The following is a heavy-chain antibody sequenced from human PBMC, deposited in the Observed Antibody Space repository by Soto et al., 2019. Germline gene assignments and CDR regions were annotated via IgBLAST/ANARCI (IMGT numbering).Heavy chain of an antibody. J-gene: IGHJ4*02. CDR2: IIPIFGTA. D-gene: IGHD5-12*01. CDR1: GGTFSSYA. CDR3: ARVGRDGYNGDDY. Sequence: QVQLVQSGAEVKKPGSSVKVSCKASGGTFSSYAISWVRQAPGQGLEWMGGIIPIFGTANYAQKFQGRVTITADESTSPAYRELGSLRSEDTAVYYCARVGRDGYNGDDYWGQGTLVTVSS. V-gene: IGHV1-69*12.